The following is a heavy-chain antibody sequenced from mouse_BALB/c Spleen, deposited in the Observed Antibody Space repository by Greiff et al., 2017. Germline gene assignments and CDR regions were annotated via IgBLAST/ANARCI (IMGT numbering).Heavy chain of an antibody. CDR2: IWGGGST. CDR3: ARRGATPPYYAMDY. Sequence: VKLMESGPGLVAPSQSLSITCTVSGFSLSRYSVNWVRQPPGKGLEWLGMIWGGGSTDYNSALKSRLSISKDNSKSQVFLKMNSLQTDDTAMYYCARRGATPPYYAMDYWGQGTSVTVSS. D-gene: IGHD3-1*01. J-gene: IGHJ4*01. V-gene: IGHV2-6-4*01. CDR1: GFSLSRYS.